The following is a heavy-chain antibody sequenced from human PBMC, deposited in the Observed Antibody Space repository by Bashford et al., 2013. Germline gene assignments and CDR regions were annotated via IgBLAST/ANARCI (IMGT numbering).Heavy chain of an antibody. CDR3: ARVRWVTTDGFDI. D-gene: IGHD4-17*01. Sequence: ASVKVSCKVSGYTLGELAIHWVRQAPGRGLQWMGGFHPHKAETVHAQRFQGRVTMTEDTATDTAYMELSSLISEDTAVYYCARVRWVTTDGFDIWGQGTMVTVSS. J-gene: IGHJ3*02. V-gene: IGHV1-24*01. CDR1: GYTLGELA. CDR2: FHPHKAET.